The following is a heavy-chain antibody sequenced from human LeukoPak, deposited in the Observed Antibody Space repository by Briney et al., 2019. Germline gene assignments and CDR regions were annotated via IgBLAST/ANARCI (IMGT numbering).Heavy chain of an antibody. Sequence: GESLKISCKGSGYSFTTHWIGWVRQMPGKGLEWTGIIYPGDSDTRYNPSFQGQVTISADKSISTAYLQWSSLKASDSAMYYCARRRYCSGGTCYEDFDYWGQGTLVTVSS. V-gene: IGHV5-51*01. CDR2: IYPGDSDT. CDR3: ARRRYCSGGTCYEDFDY. D-gene: IGHD2-15*01. CDR1: GYSFTTHW. J-gene: IGHJ4*02.